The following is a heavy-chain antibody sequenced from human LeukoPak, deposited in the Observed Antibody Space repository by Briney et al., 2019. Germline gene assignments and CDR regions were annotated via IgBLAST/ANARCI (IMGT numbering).Heavy chain of an antibody. D-gene: IGHD3-16*01. J-gene: IGHJ4*02. CDR2: INPNSGGT. Sequence: ASVKVSCTASGYTFTGYYMHWVRQAPGQGLEWMGWINPNSGGTNYAQKFQGRVTMTRDTSISTAYMELSRLRSDDTAVYYCARGGAYYDYVWGSSAGDYWGQGTLVTVSS. CDR1: GYTFTGYY. V-gene: IGHV1-2*02. CDR3: ARGGAYYDYVWGSSAGDY.